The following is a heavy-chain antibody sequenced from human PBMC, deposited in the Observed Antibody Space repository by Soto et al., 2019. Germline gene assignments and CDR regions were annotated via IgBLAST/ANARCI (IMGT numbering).Heavy chain of an antibody. J-gene: IGHJ6*02. Sequence: SGPTLVNPSETLTLTCSVSGFSLSDTTMGVSWIRQPPRKALEWLAHIFLNDEKSYSTSLKTRLTISKDTSRSQVVLTMTNMDPVDTATYYCARIHSITWGSYFYGMDVWGQGTTVTVSS. CDR1: GFSLSDTTMG. CDR2: IFLNDEK. V-gene: IGHV2-26*01. D-gene: IGHD3-16*01. CDR3: ARIHSITWGSYFYGMDV.